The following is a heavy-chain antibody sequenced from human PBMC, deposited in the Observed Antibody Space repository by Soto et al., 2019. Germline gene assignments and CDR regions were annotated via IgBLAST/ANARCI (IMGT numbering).Heavy chain of an antibody. J-gene: IGHJ6*04. CDR3: ARGWLGLDV. V-gene: IGHV3-74*01. D-gene: IGHD3-10*01. CDR2: IDDAGTDS. CDR1: GFTLSGRS. Sequence: EVQLVESGGGLVQPGGSLRLSCAASGFTLSGRSMHWVRQAPGKGLVWVSGIDDAGTDSTYADSVKGRFTSSRDNAKNMLYLQMNSLRVEDTAVYDCARGWLGLDVWGKGTTVTVSS.